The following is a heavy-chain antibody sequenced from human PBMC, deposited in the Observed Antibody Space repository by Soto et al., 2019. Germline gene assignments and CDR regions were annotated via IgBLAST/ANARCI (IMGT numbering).Heavy chain of an antibody. CDR3: ARYPLHCSGGNCYNFYYGLDV. V-gene: IGHV4-59*01. J-gene: IGHJ6*02. D-gene: IGHD2-15*01. CDR2: IYYSGSV. CDR1: GGSINNYY. Sequence: QVQLQESGPGLVKPSETLSLTCTVSGGSINNYYWSWIRQAPGKGLEWIGYIYYSGSVNYNPSLKSRVTISVDTSKTQFSLKLRSVTAADTAIYYCARYPLHCSGGNCYNFYYGLDVWGQGTTVTVSS.